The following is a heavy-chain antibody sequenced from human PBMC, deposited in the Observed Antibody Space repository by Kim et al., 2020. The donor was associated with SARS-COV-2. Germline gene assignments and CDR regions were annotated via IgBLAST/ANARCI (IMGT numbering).Heavy chain of an antibody. CDR3: ARDYSSSLGRHAFDI. CDR2: INSDGSNT. Sequence: GALRLSCAASGFTFSSYWMHWVRQAPGKGLVWVSRINSDGSNTNYADSVKGRFTISRDNAKNTLYLQMNSLRAEDTAVYYCARDYSSSLGRHAFDIWGQGTMVTVSS. J-gene: IGHJ3*02. D-gene: IGHD6-6*01. CDR1: GFTFSSYW. V-gene: IGHV3-74*01.